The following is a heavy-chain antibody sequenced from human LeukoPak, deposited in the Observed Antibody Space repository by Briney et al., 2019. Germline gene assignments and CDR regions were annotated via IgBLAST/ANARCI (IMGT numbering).Heavy chain of an antibody. CDR2: ISSSGSTT. Sequence: GGSLRLSCAASGFTFSSYEMNWVRQAPGKGLEWVSYISSSGSTTHYADSVKGRFTISRDNAKNSLYLQMNSLRAEDTAVYYCARDNYDSSGYYFDWGQGTLVTVSA. CDR1: GFTFSSYE. J-gene: IGHJ4*02. V-gene: IGHV3-48*03. CDR3: ARDNYDSSGYYFD. D-gene: IGHD3-22*01.